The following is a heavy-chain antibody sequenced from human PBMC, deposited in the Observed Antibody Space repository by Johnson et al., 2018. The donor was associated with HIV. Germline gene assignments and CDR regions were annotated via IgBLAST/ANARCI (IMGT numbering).Heavy chain of an antibody. CDR3: AKDSRYYYDGSGYVSDAFDI. J-gene: IGHJ3*02. D-gene: IGHD3-22*01. CDR1: GFIFNNYG. V-gene: IGHV3-33*06. Sequence: QVQLVESGGIVVQPGRSLRLSCAASGFIFNNYGMHWVRQAPGKGLEWVAVIWFDGSNKYYADSVKGRFTISRDNSKNTRYLQMNSLRDEDTAVYYCAKDSRYYYDGSGYVSDAFDIWGQGTMVTVSS. CDR2: IWFDGSNK.